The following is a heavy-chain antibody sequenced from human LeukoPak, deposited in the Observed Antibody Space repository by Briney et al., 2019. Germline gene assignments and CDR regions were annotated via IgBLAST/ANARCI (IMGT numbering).Heavy chain of an antibody. J-gene: IGHJ4*02. CDR2: IKSKTDGGTT. V-gene: IGHV3-15*01. D-gene: IGHD2-2*01. Sequence: PGGSLRLSCAASGFTFSNAWMSWVRQAPGKGLEWVGRIKSKTDGGTTDYAAPVKGRFTISRDDSKNTLYLQMNSLKTEDTAVYYCTTDIVVVPAGEGDYWGQGTLVTVSS. CDR1: GFTFSNAW. CDR3: TTDIVVVPAGEGDY.